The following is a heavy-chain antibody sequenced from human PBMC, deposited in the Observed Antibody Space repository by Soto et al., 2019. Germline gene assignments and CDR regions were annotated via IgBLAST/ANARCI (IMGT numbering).Heavy chain of an antibody. D-gene: IGHD3-10*01. CDR2: ISSSSSTI. Sequence: LRLSCAASGFTFSSYSMNWVRQAPGKGLEWVSYISSSSSTIYYADSVKGRFTISRDNAKNSLYLQMNSLRDEDTAVYYCARDLSGGILWFGELLYPAIDYWGQGTLVTVSS. J-gene: IGHJ4*02. CDR1: GFTFSSYS. V-gene: IGHV3-48*02. CDR3: ARDLSGGILWFGELLYPAIDY.